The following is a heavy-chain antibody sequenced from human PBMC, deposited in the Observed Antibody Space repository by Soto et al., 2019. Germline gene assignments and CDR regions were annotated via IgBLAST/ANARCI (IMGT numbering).Heavy chain of an antibody. D-gene: IGHD2-15*01. J-gene: IGHJ5*02. CDR1: GYTFTSYD. CDR2: MNPNSGNT. CDR3: ARGRGCSGGSCYYWFDP. Sequence: QVQLVQSGAEVKKPGASVKVSCKASGYTFTSYDINWVRQATGQGLEWMGWMNPNSGNTGYAQKFQGRVTMTRNTSISTAYMELSSLRSEDTAVYYCARGRGCSGGSCYYWFDPWGQGTLVPVSS. V-gene: IGHV1-8*01.